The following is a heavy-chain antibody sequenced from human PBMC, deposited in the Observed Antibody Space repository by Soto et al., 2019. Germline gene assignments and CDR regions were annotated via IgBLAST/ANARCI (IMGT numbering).Heavy chain of an antibody. J-gene: IGHJ3*02. V-gene: IGHV4-39*01. Sequence: SETLSLTCTVSGGSISSSSYYWGWIRQPPGKGLEWIGSIYYSGSTYYNPSLKSRVTISVDTSKNHFSLKLSSVTAADTAVYYCARYCSGGSCYSAFDIWGQGTMVTVSS. CDR3: ARYCSGGSCYSAFDI. D-gene: IGHD2-15*01. CDR2: IYYSGST. CDR1: GGSISSSSYY.